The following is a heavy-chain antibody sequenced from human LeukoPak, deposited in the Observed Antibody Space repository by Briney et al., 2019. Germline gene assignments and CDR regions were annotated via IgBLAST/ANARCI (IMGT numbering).Heavy chain of an antibody. CDR3: ARDPGGYNYINFDY. V-gene: IGHV3-30*03. J-gene: IGHJ4*02. D-gene: IGHD5-24*01. CDR1: GFTFSSYG. CDR2: ISYDGSNK. Sequence: GGSLRLSCAASGFTFSSYGMHWVRQAPGKGLEWVAVISYDGSNKYYADSVKGRFTISRDNSKNTLYLQMNSLRAEDTAVYYCARDPGGYNYINFDYWGQGTLVTVSS.